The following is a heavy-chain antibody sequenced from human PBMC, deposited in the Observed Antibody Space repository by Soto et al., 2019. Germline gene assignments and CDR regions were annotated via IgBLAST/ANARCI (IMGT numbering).Heavy chain of an antibody. Sequence: PSETPSLTCAVSGGSISSSNWWSWVRQPPGKGLEWIGEIYHSGSTNYNPSLKSRVTISVDKSKNQFSLKLSSVTAADTAVYYCARIVGSTKYYYYGMYVWGQGTSVTVSS. CDR2: IYHSGST. J-gene: IGHJ6*02. V-gene: IGHV4-4*02. CDR1: GGSISSSNW. CDR3: ARIVGSTKYYYYGMYV. D-gene: IGHD3-3*01.